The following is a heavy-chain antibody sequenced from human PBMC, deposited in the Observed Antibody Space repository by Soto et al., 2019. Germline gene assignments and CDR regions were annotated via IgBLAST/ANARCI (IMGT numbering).Heavy chain of an antibody. CDR2: INSDGSIT. Sequence: GGSLRLSCAASGFTFSSYWMHWVRQVPEKGLVWVSRINSDGSITNYADAVKGRVTVSRDNVKNTRYLQMNSLRAESTAVYYCVRYSRSVGGSYRPDYWRQGTLVAASS. V-gene: IGHV3-74*01. D-gene: IGHD3-16*02. J-gene: IGHJ4*02. CDR3: VRYSRSVGGSYRPDY. CDR1: GFTFSSYW.